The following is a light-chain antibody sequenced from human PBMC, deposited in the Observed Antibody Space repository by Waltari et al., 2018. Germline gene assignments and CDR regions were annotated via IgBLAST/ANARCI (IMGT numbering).Light chain of an antibody. CDR3: QHRTTWPPSLT. CDR2: DTS. V-gene: IGKV3-11*01. CDR1: PSVSIY. J-gene: IGKJ4*01. Sequence: IVLSQSPATLSLSPGERATLSCRASPSVSIYLAWYQHKPGQTSRLLIYDTSTRATVIPARFSGSGAGTDFTLTISSLEPEDFAVYYCQHRTTWPPSLTFGGGTRVEVK.